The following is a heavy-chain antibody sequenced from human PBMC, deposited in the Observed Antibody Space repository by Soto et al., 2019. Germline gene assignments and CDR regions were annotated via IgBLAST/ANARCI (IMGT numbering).Heavy chain of an antibody. Sequence: QVQLQESGPGLVKPSETLSLTCTVSGGSVSNSYWGWIRQPPGKGLEWVAYVYYSGRTNYNPSLGRRVTISVDKSKNQFSLKMTSVTGANTAVYYCARGRSHEWELLVPYLDYWGQGTLVTVSS. CDR2: VYYSGRT. D-gene: IGHD1-26*01. CDR3: ARGRSHEWELLVPYLDY. CDR1: GGSVSNSY. V-gene: IGHV4-59*02. J-gene: IGHJ4*02.